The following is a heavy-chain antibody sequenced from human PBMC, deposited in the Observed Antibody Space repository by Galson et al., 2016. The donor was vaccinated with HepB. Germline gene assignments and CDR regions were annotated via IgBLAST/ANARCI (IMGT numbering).Heavy chain of an antibody. J-gene: IGHJ3*02. CDR2: ISYDGSNK. D-gene: IGHD2-2*01. V-gene: IGHV3-30*03. Sequence: SLRLSCAASGFTFSSYGMGWVRQTPGKGLEWVAVISYDGSNKDYADSVKGRFTISRDNSKNELYLQMNSLSAEDTAMYYCARGPDIVVVPAVLSNAFDIWGQGTMVTVSS. CDR3: ARGPDIVVVPAVLSNAFDI. CDR1: GFTFSSYG.